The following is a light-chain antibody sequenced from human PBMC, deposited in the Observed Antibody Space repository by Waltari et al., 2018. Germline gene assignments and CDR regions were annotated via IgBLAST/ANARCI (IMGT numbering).Light chain of an antibody. Sequence: IQMTQSPSPLSASVGNRLTLTCRASQGISSRLAWYQQKPGKAPKLLIYDASSLHSGVPSRFSGSGSGTEFTLTISSLQPEDFATYYCQQVDSFPRTFGQGTKVEVK. J-gene: IGKJ1*01. CDR3: QQVDSFPRT. V-gene: IGKV1-12*01. CDR2: DAS. CDR1: QGISSR.